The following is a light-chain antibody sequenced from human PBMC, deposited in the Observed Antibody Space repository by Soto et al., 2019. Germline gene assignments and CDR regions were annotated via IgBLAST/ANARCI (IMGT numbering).Light chain of an antibody. Sequence: VMSLSPAALSVTPEERATLSFRASQTVSRNLAWYQQRPGQAPRLLIYDISNRAAGVPARFSGSGSETEFTLTIRSLQSEDIAAYFSQQYNNWPSSGQGTRLEI. J-gene: IGKJ5*01. CDR2: DIS. V-gene: IGKV3-15*01. CDR1: QTVSRN. CDR3: QQYNNWPS.